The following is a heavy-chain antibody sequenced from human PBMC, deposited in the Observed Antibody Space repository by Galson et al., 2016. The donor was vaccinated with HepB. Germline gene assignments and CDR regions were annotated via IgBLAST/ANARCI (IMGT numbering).Heavy chain of an antibody. V-gene: IGHV1-18*01. CDR1: GYTFTSCG. CDR2: ISAYNGRT. CDR3: ARASSSGWNGGAEYFQH. Sequence: SVKVSCKASGYTFTSCGISWVRQAPGQGLEWMGWISAYNGRTNYAQKFEGRVILTTDTSTNTANMELRSLRSDDTAGDYCARASSSGWNGGAEYFQHWGQGTLVTVSS. J-gene: IGHJ1*01. D-gene: IGHD6-19*01.